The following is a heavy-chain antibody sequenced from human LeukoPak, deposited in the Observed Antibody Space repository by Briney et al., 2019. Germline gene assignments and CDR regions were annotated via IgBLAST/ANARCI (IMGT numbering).Heavy chain of an antibody. D-gene: IGHD4-17*01. CDR2: IYYSGST. Sequence: PSETLSLTCTVSGGSISSYYWSWIRQPPGKGLEWIGYIYYSGSTNYNPSLKSRVTISVDTSKNQFSLKLSSVTAAGTAVYYCARAGRDNGDYGVVDYWGQGTLVTVSS. V-gene: IGHV4-59*01. CDR3: ARAGRDNGDYGVVDY. CDR1: GGSISSYY. J-gene: IGHJ4*02.